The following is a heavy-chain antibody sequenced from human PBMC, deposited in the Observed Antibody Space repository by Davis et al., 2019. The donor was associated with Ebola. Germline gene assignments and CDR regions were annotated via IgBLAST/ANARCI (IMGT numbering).Heavy chain of an antibody. D-gene: IGHD3-10*01. V-gene: IGHV1-3*01. CDR1: GYTFTSYA. J-gene: IGHJ5*02. Sequence: AASVKVSCKASGYTFTSYAMHWVRQAPGQRLEWMGWINAGNGNTKYSQKFQGRVTITRDTSASTAYMELSSLRSEDTAVYYCARANLVLWFGELLYREDWFDPWGQGTLVTVSS. CDR2: INAGNGNT. CDR3: ARANLVLWFGELLYREDWFDP.